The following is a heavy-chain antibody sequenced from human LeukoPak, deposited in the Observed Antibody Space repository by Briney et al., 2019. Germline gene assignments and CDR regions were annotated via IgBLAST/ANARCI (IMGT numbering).Heavy chain of an antibody. V-gene: IGHV3-30-3*01. CDR1: GFTFSSYA. CDR3: ARGNGKLWLLSGYFDY. D-gene: IGHD5-18*01. Sequence: GGSLRLSCAASGFTFSSYAMHWVRQAPGKGLEWVAVISYDGSNKYYADSVKGRFTISRDNSKNTLYLQMNSLRAEDTAVYYCARGNGKLWLLSGYFDYWGQGTLVTVSS. CDR2: ISYDGSNK. J-gene: IGHJ4*02.